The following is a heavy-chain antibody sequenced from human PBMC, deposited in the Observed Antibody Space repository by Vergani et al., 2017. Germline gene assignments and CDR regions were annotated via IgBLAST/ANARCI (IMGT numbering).Heavy chain of an antibody. Sequence: EVQLVESGGGLIQPGGSLRLSCAASGFTVSSNYMSWVRQAPGKGLEWVSVIYSGGRTYYADSVKGRFTISRDNSKNTLYLQMNSLRAEDTAVYYCASGGGITMIVGGGFDIWGQGTMVTVSS. CDR2: IYSGGRT. V-gene: IGHV3-53*01. CDR1: GFTVSSNY. J-gene: IGHJ3*02. D-gene: IGHD3-22*01. CDR3: ASGGGITMIVGGGFDI.